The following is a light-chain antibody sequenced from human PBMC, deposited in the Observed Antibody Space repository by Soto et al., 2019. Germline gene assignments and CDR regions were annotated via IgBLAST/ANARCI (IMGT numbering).Light chain of an antibody. CDR2: EVN. Sequence: QSVLTQPPSASGSPGQSVTISCTGTSSDVGGYDYVSWYQQHPGKAPELIIYEVNKRPSGVPDRFSGSKSGNTASLTVSGLQAEDEADYYCNSYSGSNNFVVFGTGTKVTV. CDR3: NSYSGSNNFVV. V-gene: IGLV2-8*01. CDR1: SSDVGGYDY. J-gene: IGLJ1*01.